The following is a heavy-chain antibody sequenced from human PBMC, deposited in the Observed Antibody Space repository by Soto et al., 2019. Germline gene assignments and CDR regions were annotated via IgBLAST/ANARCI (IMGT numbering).Heavy chain of an antibody. CDR1: GVTFSSYG. CDR2: ISYDGSNK. CDR3: AKGLLWFGTLTYYYYGMDG. V-gene: IGHV3-30*18. Sequence: GGSPRLSCGAAGVTFSSYGMHWVRQAPGKGLEGVAVISYDGSNKYYADSVKGRFTISRDNSKNTLYVQMNSLRAADTAAYYCAKGLLWFGTLTYYYYGMDGWGQGTTVPASS. J-gene: IGHJ6*02. D-gene: IGHD3-10*01.